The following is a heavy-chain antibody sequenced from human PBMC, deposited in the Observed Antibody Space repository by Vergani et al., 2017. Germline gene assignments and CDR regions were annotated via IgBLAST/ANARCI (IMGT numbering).Heavy chain of an antibody. CDR3: ARGPYYDILTGYYFAAVPWSSRPVNDFDY. D-gene: IGHD3-9*01. Sequence: QVQLVQSGSELKKPGASVKVSCKASGYTFTSYAMNWVRQAPGQGLEWMGWINTNTGNPTYAQGFTGRFVFSLDTSISTAYLQISSLKAEYTAVYYCARGPYYDILTGYYFAAVPWSSRPVNDFDYWGQGTLVTVSS. J-gene: IGHJ4*02. V-gene: IGHV7-4-1*02. CDR1: GYTFTSYA. CDR2: INTNTGNP.